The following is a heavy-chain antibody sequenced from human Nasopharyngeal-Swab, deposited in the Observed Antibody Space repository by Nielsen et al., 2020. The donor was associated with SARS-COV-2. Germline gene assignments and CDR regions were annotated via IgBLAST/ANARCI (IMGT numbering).Heavy chain of an antibody. D-gene: IGHD2-21*02. CDR2: ISWNSGSI. V-gene: IGHV3-9*01. J-gene: IGHJ6*02. Sequence: SLKISCAASGFTFDDYAMHWVRQAPGKGLEWVSGISWNSGSIGYADSVKGRFTISRDNAKNSLYLQMNSLRAEDTAVYYCARDAYCGGDCYTLFYHYGMDVWGQGTTVTVSS. CDR3: ARDAYCGGDCYTLFYHYGMDV. CDR1: GFTFDDYA.